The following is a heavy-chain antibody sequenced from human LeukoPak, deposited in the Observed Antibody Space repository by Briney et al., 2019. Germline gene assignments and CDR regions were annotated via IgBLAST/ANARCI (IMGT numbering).Heavy chain of an antibody. Sequence: SETLSLTCTVPGGSISSSSYYWGWIRQPPGKGLEWIGSIYYSGSTYYNPSLKSRVTISVDTSKNQFSLKLSSVTAADTAVYYCARVYHYFDYWGQGTLVTVSS. V-gene: IGHV4-39*07. CDR1: GGSISSSSYY. CDR3: ARVYHYFDY. D-gene: IGHD5/OR15-5a*01. J-gene: IGHJ4*02. CDR2: IYYSGST.